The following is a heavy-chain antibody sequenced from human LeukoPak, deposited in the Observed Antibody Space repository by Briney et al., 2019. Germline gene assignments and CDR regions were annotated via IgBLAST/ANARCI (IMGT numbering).Heavy chain of an antibody. Sequence: SSETLFLTCTVSGGSISSYYWSWIRQPPGKGLEWIGYIYYSGSTNYNPSLKSRVTISVDTSKNQFSLKLSSVTAADTAVYYCARAHSYSTYYYGMDVWGQGTTVTVS. CDR1: GGSISSYY. J-gene: IGHJ6*02. D-gene: IGHD6-13*01. CDR3: ARAHSYSTYYYGMDV. V-gene: IGHV4-59*01. CDR2: IYYSGST.